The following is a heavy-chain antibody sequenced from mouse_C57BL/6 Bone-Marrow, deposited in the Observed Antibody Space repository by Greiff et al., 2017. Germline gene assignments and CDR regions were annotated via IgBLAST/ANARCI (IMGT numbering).Heavy chain of an antibody. CDR2: IYPGSGNT. CDR3: APSFYYGNLYFDY. V-gene: IGHV1-66*01. CDR1: GYSFTSYY. J-gene: IGHJ2*01. D-gene: IGHD2-1*01. Sequence: QVQLQQSGPELVKPGASVKISCKASGYSFTSYYIHWVKQRPGQGLEWIGWIYPGSGNTKYNEKFKGKATLTADTSSSTAYMQLSSLTSEDSAVYYCAPSFYYGNLYFDYWGQGTTLTVSS.